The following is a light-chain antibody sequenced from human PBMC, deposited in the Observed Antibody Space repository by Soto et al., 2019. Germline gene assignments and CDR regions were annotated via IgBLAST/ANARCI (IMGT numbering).Light chain of an antibody. CDR3: QQRSNWPT. CDR1: QSISFY. Sequence: EIVLTQSPATLSLSPGERATLSCRASQSISFYLTWYQHKPGQAPRLLIYDASNRATDIPARFSGSGYGTDFTLTISSLEPEDFAVYYCQQRSNWPTFDQGTRLEIK. J-gene: IGKJ5*01. V-gene: IGKV3-11*01. CDR2: DAS.